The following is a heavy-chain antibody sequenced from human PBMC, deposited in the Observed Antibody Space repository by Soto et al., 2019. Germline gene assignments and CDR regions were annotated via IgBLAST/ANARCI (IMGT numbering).Heavy chain of an antibody. D-gene: IGHD4-4*01. Sequence: GGSLRLSCAASGFTFSSYGMHWVRQAPGKGLEWVAVISYDGSNKYYADSVKGRFTISRDNSKNTLFLQMNSLRAEDTAVYYCARPLWRNDYNWGYFDLWGRGHLVTASS. CDR1: GFTFSSYG. V-gene: IGHV3-30*03. J-gene: IGHJ2*01. CDR2: ISYDGSNK. CDR3: ARPLWRNDYNWGYFDL.